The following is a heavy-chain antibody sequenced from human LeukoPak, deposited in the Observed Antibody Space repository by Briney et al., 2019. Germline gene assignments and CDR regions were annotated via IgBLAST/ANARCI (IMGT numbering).Heavy chain of an antibody. J-gene: IGHJ4*02. CDR2: INPSGGST. Sequence: ASVKVSCKASGYTFTSYYMHWVRQAPGQGLEWMGIINPSGGSTSYAQKFQGRVTMTRDTSTSTVYMELSSLRSEDTAVYYCARGYGDFRVEGRYFYSWGQGTLVTVSS. CDR1: GYTFTSYY. V-gene: IGHV1-46*01. D-gene: IGHD4-17*01. CDR3: ARGYGDFRVEGRYFYS.